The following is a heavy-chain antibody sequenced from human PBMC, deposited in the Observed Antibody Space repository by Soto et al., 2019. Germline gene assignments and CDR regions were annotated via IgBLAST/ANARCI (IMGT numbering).Heavy chain of an antibody. CDR1: GFTFSSYG. Sequence: QVQLVESGGGVVQPGRSLRLSCAASGFTFSSYGMHWVRQAPGKGLEWVAVIWYDGSNKYYADSVKGRFTISRDNSKNTLYLQRNSLRAEDTAVYYCARAPIVAGYFDYWGQGTLVTVSS. D-gene: IGHD5-12*01. J-gene: IGHJ4*02. CDR2: IWYDGSNK. V-gene: IGHV3-33*01. CDR3: ARAPIVAGYFDY.